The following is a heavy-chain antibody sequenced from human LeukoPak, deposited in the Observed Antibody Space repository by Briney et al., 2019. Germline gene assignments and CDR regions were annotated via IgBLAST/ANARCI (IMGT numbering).Heavy chain of an antibody. J-gene: IGHJ4*02. CDR2: VSASGGST. CDR3: AKDSSTVVTLYYFDY. D-gene: IGHD4-23*01. CDR1: GFTFSSYA. V-gene: IGHV3-23*01. Sequence: PGGSLRLSCAASGFTFSSYAMSWVRQAPGKGLEWVSAVSASGGSTYYADSVKGRFTISRDNSKNTLYLQMNSLRAEDTAVYYCAKDSSTVVTLYYFDYWGQGTLVTVSS.